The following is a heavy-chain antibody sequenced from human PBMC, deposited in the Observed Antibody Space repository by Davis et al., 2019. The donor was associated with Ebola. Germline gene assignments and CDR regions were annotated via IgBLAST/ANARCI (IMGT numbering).Heavy chain of an antibody. Sequence: GESLKISCAASGFTFSSYWMSWVRQAPGKGLEWVANIKQDGSEKYYADSVKGRFTISRDNSKNTLYLQMNSLRAEDTAVYYCACFGGIAAAEYYYYYGMDVWGQGTTVTVSS. J-gene: IGHJ6*02. D-gene: IGHD6-13*01. CDR1: GFTFSSYW. V-gene: IGHV3-7*01. CDR2: IKQDGSEK. CDR3: ACFGGIAAAEYYYYYGMDV.